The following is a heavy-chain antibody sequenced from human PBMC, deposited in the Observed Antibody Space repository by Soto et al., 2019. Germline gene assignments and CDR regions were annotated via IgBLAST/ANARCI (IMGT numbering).Heavy chain of an antibody. CDR1: GFTFSAYA. CDR3: TRGEIVVVPAAKSHYYYYMDV. V-gene: IGHV3-23*01. Sequence: VQLLESGGGLVQPGGSLRLSCAASGFTFSAYAMTWVRQAPGKGLDWVSTITTSGYSSYYADSAKGRFSISRDNSKNTLYLQMNSLSAEDTAVYYCTRGEIVVVPAAKSHYYYYMDVWGQGTTVTVSS. CDR2: ITTSGYSS. D-gene: IGHD2-2*01. J-gene: IGHJ6*03.